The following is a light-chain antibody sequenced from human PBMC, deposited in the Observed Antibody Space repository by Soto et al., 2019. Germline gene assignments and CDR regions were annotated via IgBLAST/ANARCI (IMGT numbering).Light chain of an antibody. J-gene: IGKJ2*01. CDR3: QQTYSTPYT. CDR1: QRITTC. V-gene: IGKV1-39*01. CDR2: TSG. Sequence: IQMTQSPSSLSASLGDRVTITCRASQRITTCLNWYQQKPGNAPKLLITTSGTLQRGVPSRFSGSGSGTDFTLTITSLQREDFATYFCQQTYSTPYTFGQGTKLEIK.